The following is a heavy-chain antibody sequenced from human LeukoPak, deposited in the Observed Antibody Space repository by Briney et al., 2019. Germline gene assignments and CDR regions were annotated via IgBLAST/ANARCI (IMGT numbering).Heavy chain of an antibody. CDR2: VPNDGSNK. V-gene: IGHV3-30-3*01. Sequence: GRSLRLSCAASGFTFSSYAMHWVRQAPGKGLEWVAVVPNDGSNKFYADSVKARFTISRDNSKNTLYLQMNSLRAEDTAVYYCARDGAAAAAPEDYWGQGTLVTVSS. CDR1: GFTFSSYA. J-gene: IGHJ4*02. D-gene: IGHD6-25*01. CDR3: ARDGAAAAAPEDY.